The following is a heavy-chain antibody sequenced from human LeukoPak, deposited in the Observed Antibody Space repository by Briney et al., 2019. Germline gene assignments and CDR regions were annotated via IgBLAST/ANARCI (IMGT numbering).Heavy chain of an antibody. CDR2: NYHSGIH. CDR3: ARAQKVDTAMGP. D-gene: IGHD5-18*01. J-gene: IGHJ5*02. CDR1: GYSISSGDC. V-gene: IGHV4-38-2*02. Sequence: PTETLSLTCTVSGYSISSGDCWGWIRQPPGKGLEWIGSNYHSGIHYYNPCLKSPVTISVDTSKPQFSLKLSSATAADTAVYYSARAQKVDTAMGPWGQGTLVTVSS.